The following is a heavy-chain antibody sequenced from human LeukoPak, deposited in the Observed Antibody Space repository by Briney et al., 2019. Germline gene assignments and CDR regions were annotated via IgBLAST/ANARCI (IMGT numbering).Heavy chain of an antibody. Sequence: GASVTVSCKASGYTFTSYGISWVRQAPGQGLEWMGWISAYNGNTNYAQTLQGRVTMTTDTSTSTAYMELRSLRSYDPAVYYCARGYCSSTSCYENWFDPWGQGTLVTVSS. D-gene: IGHD2-2*01. CDR3: ARGYCSSTSCYENWFDP. CDR1: GYTFTSYG. J-gene: IGHJ5*02. V-gene: IGHV1-18*01. CDR2: ISAYNGNT.